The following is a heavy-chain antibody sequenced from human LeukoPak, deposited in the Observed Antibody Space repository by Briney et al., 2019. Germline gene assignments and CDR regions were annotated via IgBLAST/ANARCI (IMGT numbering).Heavy chain of an antibody. Sequence: PSETLSLTCTVSGGSMNAYYWTWFRQPPGKGLEWIGYIYYSGSTNYNTSLKSRLTISVDTSNNQFSLKLSSVTAADTAVYYCATIAGSSSFRGQGTLVTVSS. CDR2: IYYSGST. CDR1: GGSMNAYY. CDR3: ATIAGSSSF. V-gene: IGHV4-59*08. J-gene: IGHJ4*02. D-gene: IGHD6-6*01.